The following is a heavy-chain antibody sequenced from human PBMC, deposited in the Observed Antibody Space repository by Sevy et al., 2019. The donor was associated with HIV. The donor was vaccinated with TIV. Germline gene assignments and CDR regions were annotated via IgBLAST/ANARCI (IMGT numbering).Heavy chain of an antibody. CDR1: GFTFSNAW. CDR3: TSIPEVGATPRLAFDI. V-gene: IGHV3-15*01. CDR2: IKSKTDGGTT. Sequence: GGSLRLSCAASGFTFSNAWMSWVRQAPGKGLEWVGRIKSKTDGGTTDYAAPVKGRFTMSRVDSKNTLYLQMNSLKTEDTAVYYCTSIPEVGATPRLAFDIWGQGTMVTVSS. D-gene: IGHD1-26*01. J-gene: IGHJ3*02.